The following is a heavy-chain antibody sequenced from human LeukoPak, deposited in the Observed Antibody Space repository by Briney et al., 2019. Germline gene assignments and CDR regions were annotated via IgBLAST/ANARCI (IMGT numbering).Heavy chain of an antibody. CDR3: ARGSSGSYYTLFDY. CDR1: GFTFSSYN. V-gene: IGHV3-21*01. CDR2: ISSSSSYI. J-gene: IGHJ4*02. Sequence: GGSLRLSCAASGFTFSSYNMNWVRQAPGKGLEWVSSISSSSSYIYYADSMKGRFTISRDNAKNSLYLQMDSLRAEDTAVYYCARGSSGSYYTLFDYWGQGTLVTVSS. D-gene: IGHD1-26*01.